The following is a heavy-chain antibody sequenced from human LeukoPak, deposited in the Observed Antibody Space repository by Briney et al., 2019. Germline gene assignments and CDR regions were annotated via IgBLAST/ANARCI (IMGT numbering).Heavy chain of an antibody. D-gene: IGHD4-17*01. CDR2: IYPGDSDT. J-gene: IGHJ3*02. Sequence: GESLKISCKGSGYSFTSYWIGWVRQMPGKGLEWMGIIYPGDSDTRYSPSFQGQVTISADKSISTAYLQWSSLKASGTAMYYCARLDGDGDPQDDAFDIWGQGTMVTVSS. CDR1: GYSFTSYW. CDR3: ARLDGDGDPQDDAFDI. V-gene: IGHV5-51*01.